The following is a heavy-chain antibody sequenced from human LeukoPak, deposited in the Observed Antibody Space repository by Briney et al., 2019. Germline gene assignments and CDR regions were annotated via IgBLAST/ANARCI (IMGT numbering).Heavy chain of an antibody. CDR3: ARQERRVDTAMVNY. CDR1: GGSISSSSYY. Sequence: SETLSLTCTVSGGSISSSSYYWGWIRQPPGKRLEWIGSIYYSGSTYYNPSLKSRVTISVDTSKNQFSLKLSSVTAADTAVYYCARQERRVDTAMVNYWGQGTLVTVSS. J-gene: IGHJ4*02. D-gene: IGHD5-18*01. V-gene: IGHV4-39*01. CDR2: IYYSGST.